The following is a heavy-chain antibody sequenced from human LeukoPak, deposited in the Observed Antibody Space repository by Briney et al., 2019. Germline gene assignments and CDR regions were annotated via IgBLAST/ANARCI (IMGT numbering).Heavy chain of an antibody. CDR2: INHSGST. J-gene: IGHJ3*02. D-gene: IGHD3-10*01. V-gene: IGHV4-34*01. CDR1: GGSFSGYY. CDR3: ARILWFGSDAFDI. Sequence: SETLSLTCAVYGGSFSGYYWSWIRQPPGKGLEWIGEINHSGSTNYNPSLKSRVTISVDTSKNQFSLKLSSVTAADTAVYYCARILWFGSDAFDIWGQGTMVTVSS.